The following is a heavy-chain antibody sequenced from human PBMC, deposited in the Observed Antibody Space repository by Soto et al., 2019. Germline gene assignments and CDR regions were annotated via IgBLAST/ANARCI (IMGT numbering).Heavy chain of an antibody. CDR3: ATTKSYYDSSGYYYPC. D-gene: IGHD3-22*01. Sequence: ASVKVSCKVSGYTLTELSMHCVRQAPGKGLEWMGGFDPEDGETIYAQKFQGRVTMTEDTSTDTAYMELSSLRSEDTAVYYCATTKSYYDSSGYYYPCWGQGTLVTVSS. CDR1: GYTLTELS. V-gene: IGHV1-24*01. J-gene: IGHJ4*02. CDR2: FDPEDGET.